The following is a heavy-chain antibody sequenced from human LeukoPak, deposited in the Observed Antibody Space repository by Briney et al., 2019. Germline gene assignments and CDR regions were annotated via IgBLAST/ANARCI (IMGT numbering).Heavy chain of an antibody. Sequence: GGSLRLSCAASGFTFSTYWMHWVRQAPGKGLVWVSHINNDETSTSYADSVRGRFTISRDNAKNTLFLQMNSLKTEDTAVYFCACYGIAPPYWGQGTLVTVSS. CDR3: ACYGIAPPY. CDR2: INNDETST. D-gene: IGHD2-15*01. V-gene: IGHV3-74*01. CDR1: GFTFSTYW. J-gene: IGHJ4*02.